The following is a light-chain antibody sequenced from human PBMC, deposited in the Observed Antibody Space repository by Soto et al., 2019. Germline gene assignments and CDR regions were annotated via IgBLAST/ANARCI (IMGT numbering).Light chain of an antibody. J-gene: IGKJ5*01. CDR1: QSLLHITGETF. V-gene: IGKV2D-29*02. Sequence: DVVMNKTQLSLSVSPRQPGSISCKSSQSLLHITGETFLFWYLQKTGQSPXLLIYEVSTRVSGVPDRFSGSGSGTDFTLEISRVETDDVGIYYCMQSTQLPPTFGQGTRLEI. CDR2: EVS. CDR3: MQSTQLPPT.